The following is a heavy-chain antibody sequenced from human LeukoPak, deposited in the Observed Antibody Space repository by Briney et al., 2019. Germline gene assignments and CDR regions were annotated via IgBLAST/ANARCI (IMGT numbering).Heavy chain of an antibody. CDR3: ARDHDYGGNPIDY. V-gene: IGHV3-21*01. D-gene: IGHD4-23*01. CDR1: GFTFSSYA. Sequence: PGGSLRLSCAASGFTFSSYAMHWVRQAPGKGLEWVSSISSSSSYIYYADSVKGRFTISRDNAKNSLYLQMNSLRAEDTAVYYCARDHDYGGNPIDYWGQGTLVTVSS. J-gene: IGHJ4*02. CDR2: ISSSSSYI.